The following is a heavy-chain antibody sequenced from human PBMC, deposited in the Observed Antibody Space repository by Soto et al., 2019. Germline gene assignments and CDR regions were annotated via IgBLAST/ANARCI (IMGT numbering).Heavy chain of an antibody. J-gene: IGHJ6*02. CDR3: ARNFCSSANCYRDV. Sequence: QVQLQESGPGLVKPSETLSLTCSVSGDSVNNNNYYWSWIRQPPGKGLEWIGYIYYSENTNYNPPLKSRVTISVDTSKNQFSLKLSSVTAADTAVYYCARNFCSSANCYRDVWGQGTTVTVSS. D-gene: IGHD2-2*01. CDR2: IYYSENT. V-gene: IGHV4-61*01. CDR1: GDSVNNNNYY.